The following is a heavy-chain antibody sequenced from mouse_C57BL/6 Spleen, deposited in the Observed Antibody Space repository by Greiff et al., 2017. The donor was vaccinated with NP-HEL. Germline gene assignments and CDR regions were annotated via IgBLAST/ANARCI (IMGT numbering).Heavy chain of an antibody. V-gene: IGHV1-69*01. D-gene: IGHD2-1*01. CDR3: ARRRNYEGAMDY. CDR1: GYTFTSYW. J-gene: IGHJ4*01. CDR2: IDPSDSYT. Sequence: VQLQQPGAELVMPGASVKLSCKASGYTFTSYWMHWVKQRPGQGLEWIGEIDPSDSYTNYNQKFKGKSTLTVDKSSSTAYMQLSSLTSEDSAVYYCARRRNYEGAMDYWGQGTSVTVSS.